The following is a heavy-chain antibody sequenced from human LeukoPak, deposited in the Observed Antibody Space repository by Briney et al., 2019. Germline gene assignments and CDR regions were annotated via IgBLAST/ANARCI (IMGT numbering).Heavy chain of an antibody. CDR3: AKSQSVAQRGYFDY. Sequence: GGSLRLSCAASRFTFSTYAMSWVRQAPGKGLEWVSTIGDSGGSTYYADSVKGRFTISRDNSKNTLYLQMNSLRAEDTAVYYCAKSQSVAQRGYFDYWGQGTLVTVSS. CDR1: RFTFSTYA. D-gene: IGHD2-15*01. CDR2: IGDSGGST. V-gene: IGHV3-23*01. J-gene: IGHJ4*02.